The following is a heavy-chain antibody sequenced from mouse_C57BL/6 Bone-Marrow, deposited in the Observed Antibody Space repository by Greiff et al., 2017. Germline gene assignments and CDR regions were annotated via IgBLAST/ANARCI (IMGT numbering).Heavy chain of an antibody. V-gene: IGHV5-12*01. CDR2: ISNGGGST. D-gene: IGHD6-1*01. Sequence: EVQLVESGGGLVQPGGSLKLSCAASGFTFSDYYMYWVRQTPEKRLEWVAYISNGGGSTYYPDTVKGRFTISRDNAKNTLYLQMSRLKSEDTAMYYCARVCLYAMDYWGQGTSVTVSS. CDR3: ARVCLYAMDY. CDR1: GFTFSDYY. J-gene: IGHJ4*01.